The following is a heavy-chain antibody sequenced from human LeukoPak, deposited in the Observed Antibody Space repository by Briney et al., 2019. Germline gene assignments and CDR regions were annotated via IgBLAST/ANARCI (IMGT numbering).Heavy chain of an antibody. CDR3: ARDNTMVRGVNLDY. CDR1: GYTFTSYA. Sequence: ASVKVSCKASGYTFTSYAMHWVRQAPGQRLEWMGWINAGNGNTKYSQEFQGRVTITRDTSASTAYMELSSLRSEDMAVYYCARDNTMVRGVNLDYWGQGTLVTVSS. CDR2: INAGNGNT. J-gene: IGHJ4*02. D-gene: IGHD3-10*01. V-gene: IGHV1-3*03.